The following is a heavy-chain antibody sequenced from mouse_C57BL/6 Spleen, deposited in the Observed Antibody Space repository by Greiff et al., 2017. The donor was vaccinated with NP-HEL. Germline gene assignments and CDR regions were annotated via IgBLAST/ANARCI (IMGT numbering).Heavy chain of an antibody. J-gene: IGHJ3*01. V-gene: IGHV1-64*01. CDR1: GYTFTSYW. D-gene: IGHD1-1*01. CDR3: ARRDGSSFSFAY. Sequence: QVQLQQPGAELVKPGASVKLSCKASGYTFTSYWMHWVKQRPGQGLEWIGMIHPNSGSTNYNEKFKSKATLTVDKSSSTAYMQLSSLISEDSAVYYCARRDGSSFSFAYWGQGTLVTVSA. CDR2: IHPNSGST.